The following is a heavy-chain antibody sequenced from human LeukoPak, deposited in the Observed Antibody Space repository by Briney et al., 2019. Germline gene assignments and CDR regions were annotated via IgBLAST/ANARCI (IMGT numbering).Heavy chain of an antibody. J-gene: IGHJ4*02. V-gene: IGHV4-39*07. D-gene: IGHD3-9*01. CDR3: ARVGDYDILTGYYLGFDY. CDR1: GGSISSSSYY. CDR2: IYYSGST. Sequence: PSETLSLTCTVSGGSISSSSYYWGWIRQPPGKGLEWIGSIYYSGSTYYNPSLKSRVTISVDTSKNQFSLKLSSVTAADTAVYYCARVGDYDILTGYYLGFDYWGQGTLVTVSS.